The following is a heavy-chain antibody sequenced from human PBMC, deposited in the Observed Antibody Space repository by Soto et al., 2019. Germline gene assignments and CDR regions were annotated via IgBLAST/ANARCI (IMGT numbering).Heavy chain of an antibody. J-gene: IGHJ6*02. V-gene: IGHV1-58*01. CDR1: GFTFTSSA. CDR3: AAIGAIVGATTAAYYYGMDV. Sequence: ASVKVSCKASGFTFTSSAVQWVRQARGQRLEWIGWIVVGSGNTNYAQKFQERVTITRDMSTSTAYMELSSLRSEDTAVYYCAAIGAIVGATTAAYYYGMDVWGQGTTVTVSS. CDR2: IVVGSGNT. D-gene: IGHD1-26*01.